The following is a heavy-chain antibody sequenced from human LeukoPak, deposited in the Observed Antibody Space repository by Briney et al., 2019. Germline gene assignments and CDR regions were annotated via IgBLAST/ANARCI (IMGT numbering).Heavy chain of an antibody. D-gene: IGHD6-13*01. CDR2: ISYTGST. V-gene: IGHV4-39*01. CDR1: GDSIRSGTYS. J-gene: IGHJ4*02. CDR3: SRHAGGIAASGTRPFGH. Sequence: EPSETLSLTCSVSGDSIRSGTYSWGWIRQPPGKGLEWIGSISYTGSTYYNPSLKSRVTISVDTSKNQFPLKMSSVTAADTAVYYCSRHAGGIAASGTRPFGHWGQGTLVTVSS.